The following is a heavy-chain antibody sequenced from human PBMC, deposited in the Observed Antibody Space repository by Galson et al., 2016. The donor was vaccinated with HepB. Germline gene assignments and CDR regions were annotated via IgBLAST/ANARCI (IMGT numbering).Heavy chain of an antibody. D-gene: IGHD3-16*01. CDR2: ISGSGISP. CDR3: VKYHGQGWIYASGSFDV. Sequence: SLRLSCAAAGFPFSNYPMAWVRQAPGQGLDWVSGISGSGISPYYADSVMGRFTIPRDNSKNSLFMQMNSLGAEYTALYYCVKYHGQGWIYASGSFDVWGPGTLVAGSS. J-gene: IGHJ3*01. V-gene: IGHV3-23*01. CDR1: GFPFSNYP.